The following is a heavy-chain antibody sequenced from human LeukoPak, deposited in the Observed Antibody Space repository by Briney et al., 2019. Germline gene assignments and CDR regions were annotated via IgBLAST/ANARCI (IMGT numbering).Heavy chain of an antibody. CDR3: ANTVCRSANCTPTY. CDR1: GFTFCNYA. CDR2: ITTTGNTT. D-gene: IGHD1-1*01. J-gene: IGHJ4*01. V-gene: IGHV3-23*05. Sequence: GGSLRLSCAASGFTFCNYAMTWVRQAPGKGLEWVSSITTTGNTTYSADSVKGRFSISRDNSKSTLYLQMNSLRAEDTAVYYCANTVCRSANCTPTYWGHGTLVTVTS.